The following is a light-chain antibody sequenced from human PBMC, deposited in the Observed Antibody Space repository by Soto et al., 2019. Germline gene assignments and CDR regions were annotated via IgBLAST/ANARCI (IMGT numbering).Light chain of an antibody. J-gene: IGLJ2*01. CDR2: YDD. V-gene: IGLV1-36*01. Sequence: QSVLIQPPSVSGAPGQTVTISCSGSSSNIGDNAVTWYQQLPGKAPRLLIYYDDLLPSGVSDRFSGSKSGTSASLAISGLQPEDEADYYCAARDDRLNGRVFGGGTQLTVL. CDR1: SSNIGDNA. CDR3: AARDDRLNGRV.